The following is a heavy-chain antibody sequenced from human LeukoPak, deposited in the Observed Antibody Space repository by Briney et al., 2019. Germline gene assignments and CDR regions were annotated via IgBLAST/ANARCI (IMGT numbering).Heavy chain of an antibody. CDR1: GFTFSGSA. CDR2: IYSDGRT. D-gene: IGHD2-21*01. V-gene: IGHV3-53*01. J-gene: IGHJ3*02. Sequence: GGSLRLSCAASGFTFSGSAMHWVRQAPGKGLEWVSLIYSDGRTYYADSVKGRCTISRDNSKNTLYLQMNSLRAEDTALYHFALLRGKDGIRDSYDIWGQGTMVTVSS. CDR3: ALLRGKDGIRDSYDI.